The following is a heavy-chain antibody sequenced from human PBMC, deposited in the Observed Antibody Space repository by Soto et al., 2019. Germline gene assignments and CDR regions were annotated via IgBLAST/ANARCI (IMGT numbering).Heavy chain of an antibody. V-gene: IGHV3-66*01. J-gene: IGHJ6*02. CDR1: GFIVSSNY. CDR2: TYSGGST. Sequence: EVQLVESGGGLVQPGGSLRLSCAASGFIVSSNYMSWVRQAPGKGLEWVSVTYSGGSTHYADSVKGRFIISRDNSKNTLYLQVNSLRAEDTALYYCARDTLPYGMDVWGQGTTVTVSS. CDR3: ARDTLPYGMDV.